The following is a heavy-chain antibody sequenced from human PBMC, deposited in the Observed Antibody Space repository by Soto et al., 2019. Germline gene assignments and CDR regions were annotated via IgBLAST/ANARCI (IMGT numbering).Heavy chain of an antibody. D-gene: IGHD5-12*01. Sequence: SVKVSCKASGATYSTPAISWVRQAPGQGLEWMGGINPILGTPDYAHKFQGRVTITADESTSTVYMELGSLRSEDTALYFCARGGVDVVATSAFDYWGQGTLVTVSS. V-gene: IGHV1-69*13. CDR2: INPILGTP. CDR3: ARGGVDVVATSAFDY. J-gene: IGHJ4*02. CDR1: GATYSTPA.